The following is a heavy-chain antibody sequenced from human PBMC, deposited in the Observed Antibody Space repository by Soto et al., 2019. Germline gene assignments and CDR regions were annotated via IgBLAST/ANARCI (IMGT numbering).Heavy chain of an antibody. J-gene: IGHJ6*02. V-gene: IGHV3-11*04. CDR3: ARDRSSSSWYSLYYYGMDV. CDR1: GFFFSDYY. Sequence: GGSLRLSCAASGFFFSDYYWSWIRQAPGKGLECVAYISGTGDTKYYADSVKGRFTISRDNSKNTLYLQMNSLRAEDTAVYYCARDRSSSSWYSLYYYGMDVWGQGTTVTVSS. D-gene: IGHD6-13*01. CDR2: ISGTGDTK.